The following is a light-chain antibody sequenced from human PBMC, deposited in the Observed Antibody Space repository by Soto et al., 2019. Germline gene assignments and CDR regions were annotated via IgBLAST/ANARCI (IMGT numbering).Light chain of an antibody. CDR2: DTS. V-gene: IGLV7-46*01. CDR1: TGAVTSGHY. J-gene: IGLJ3*02. Sequence: QTVVTQEPSLTVSPGGTVTLTCGSSTGAVTSGHYPYWFQQKPGQAPRTLIYDTSDKHSWTPPRFSGSLLGGKAALTLSGALPEDEAEYYCLLSYSGTSWVFGGGTKLTVL. CDR3: LLSYSGTSWV.